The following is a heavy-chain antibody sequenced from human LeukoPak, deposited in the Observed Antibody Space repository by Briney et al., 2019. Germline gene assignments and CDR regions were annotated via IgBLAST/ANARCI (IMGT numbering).Heavy chain of an antibody. CDR2: ISPDGSET. CDR1: GFTFSSSW. CDR3: ARPRVPDS. Sequence: GGSLRLSCAASGFTFSSSWMSWVRQAPGKGLEWVANISPDGSETNYVDSVEGRFTISRDNAKNSLYLQMNSLRAEDTAVYYCARPRVPDSWGQGTLVIVSS. J-gene: IGHJ4*02. V-gene: IGHV3-7*01.